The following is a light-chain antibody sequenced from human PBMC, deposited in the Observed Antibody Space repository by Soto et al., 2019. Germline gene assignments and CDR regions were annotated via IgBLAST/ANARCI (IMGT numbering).Light chain of an antibody. CDR3: SSYADSTWE. CDR1: SSDVGRYNS. J-gene: IGLJ3*02. Sequence: QSALTQPPSASGSPGQSVTVSCSGSSSDVGRYNSVSWYQQHPGTAPKLIIYEVSKRPSGVTDRFSGSKSGNTASLTVSGLQAGDEADYYCSSYADSTWEFGRGTKLTVL. CDR2: EVS. V-gene: IGLV2-8*01.